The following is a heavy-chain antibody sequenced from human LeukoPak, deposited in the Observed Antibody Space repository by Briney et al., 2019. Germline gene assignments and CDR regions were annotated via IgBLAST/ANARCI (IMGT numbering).Heavy chain of an antibody. CDR1: GGTFSSYA. Sequence: SVKVSCKASGGTFSSYAISWVRQAPGQGLEWMGGIIPIFGTANYAQKFQGRVTITADESTSTAYMELSSLRSEDTAVYYCARGVEATYSGSWYGNYWGQGTLVTVSS. V-gene: IGHV1-69*01. J-gene: IGHJ4*02. CDR3: ARGVEATYSGSWYGNY. CDR2: IIPIFGTA. D-gene: IGHD6-13*01.